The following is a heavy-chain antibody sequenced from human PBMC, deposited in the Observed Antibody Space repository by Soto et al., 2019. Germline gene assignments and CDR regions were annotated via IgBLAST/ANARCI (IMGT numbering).Heavy chain of an antibody. J-gene: IGHJ4*02. V-gene: IGHV4-4*07. CDR1: GVSITPYY. CDR2: ISHTGTT. CDR3: ARGPYCGDECYFAY. D-gene: IGHD2-21*01. Sequence: KPSETLSLTCSVFGVSITPYYWSWIRQPAGKGLEWIGRISHTGTTNSNPSLEGRVTMSVDPSKNQISLRLSSATAADTATYYCARGPYCGDECYFAYWGQGALVTVSS.